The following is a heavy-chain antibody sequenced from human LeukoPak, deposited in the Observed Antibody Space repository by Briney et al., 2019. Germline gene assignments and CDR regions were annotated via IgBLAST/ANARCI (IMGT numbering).Heavy chain of an antibody. CDR3: VRARYCSSFSCYMDV. D-gene: IGHD2-15*01. CDR2: IKPDGSET. CDR1: GFTFSSYW. V-gene: IGHV3-7*01. J-gene: IGHJ6*03. Sequence: GGSLRLSCAASGFTFSSYWMSWVRQAPGKGLEWVANIKPDGSETHYMDSVKGRFTISRDNAKNSLNLQMSSLRAEDTAVYYCVRARYCSSFSCYMDVWGKGTTTVSS.